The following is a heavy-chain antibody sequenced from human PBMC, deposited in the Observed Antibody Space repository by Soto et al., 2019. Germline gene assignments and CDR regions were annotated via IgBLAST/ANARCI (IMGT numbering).Heavy chain of an antibody. CDR1: GGSISSGGYY. V-gene: IGHV4-31*03. CDR3: ARDNHCSGGSCYSYYFDY. D-gene: IGHD2-15*01. J-gene: IGHJ4*02. CDR2: IYYSGST. Sequence: PSETLSLTCTVSGGSISSGGYYWSWIRPHPGKGLEWIGYIYYSGSTYYNPSLKSRVTISVDTSKNQFSLKLSSVTAADTAVYYCARDNHCSGGSCYSYYFDYWGQGTLVTVSS.